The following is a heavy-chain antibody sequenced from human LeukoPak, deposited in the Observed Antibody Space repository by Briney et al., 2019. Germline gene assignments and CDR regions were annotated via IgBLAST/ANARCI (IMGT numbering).Heavy chain of an antibody. CDR2: ISGSGGDT. J-gene: IGHJ4*02. CDR1: GFTFSIYA. CDR3: ATITMVRGVRNYFDY. V-gene: IGHV3-23*01. D-gene: IGHD3-10*01. Sequence: GGSLRLSCAASGFTFSIYAMSWIRQAPGKGLEWVSGISGSGGDTYYADSVKGRFTISRDNSRNTLYLQMNSLRAEDTAVYYCATITMVRGVRNYFDYWGQGTLVTVSS.